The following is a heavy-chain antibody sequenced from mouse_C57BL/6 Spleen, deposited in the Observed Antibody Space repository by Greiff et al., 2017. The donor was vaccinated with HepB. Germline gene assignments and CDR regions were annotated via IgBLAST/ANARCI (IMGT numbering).Heavy chain of an antibody. J-gene: IGHJ1*03. CDR3: ARKGDYYGSGHFDV. D-gene: IGHD1-1*01. CDR2: IWSGGST. Sequence: QVQLQQSGPGLVQPSQSLSITCTVSGFSLTSYGVHWVRQSPGKGLEWLGVIWSGGSTDYNAAFISRLSISKDNSKSQVFFKMNSLHADDTAIYYCARKGDYYGSGHFDVWGTGTTVTVSS. V-gene: IGHV2-2*01. CDR1: GFSLTSYG.